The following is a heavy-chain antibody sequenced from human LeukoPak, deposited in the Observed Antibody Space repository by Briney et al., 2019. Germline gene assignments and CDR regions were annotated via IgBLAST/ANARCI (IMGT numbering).Heavy chain of an antibody. J-gene: IGHJ4*02. CDR3: AKDVSLGFCSGGSCSVHFDY. V-gene: IGHV3-9*03. D-gene: IGHD2-15*01. CDR1: GFTFDNYA. CDR2: ISWNSGST. Sequence: GRSLRLSCAASGFTFDNYAMHWVRQAPGKGLEWGSGISWNSGSTGYVASVKGRFTISRDNAKNSLYLQMDSLRAEDMALYYCAKDVSLGFCSGGSCSVHFDYWGQGTLVTVSS.